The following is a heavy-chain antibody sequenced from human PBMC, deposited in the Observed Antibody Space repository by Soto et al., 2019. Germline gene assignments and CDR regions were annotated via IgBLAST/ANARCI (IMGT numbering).Heavy chain of an antibody. CDR1: GYTFTSYG. J-gene: IGHJ4*02. D-gene: IGHD4-17*01. CDR3: ARLRLRTTVTPNSLLYFDY. V-gene: IGHV1-18*01. CDR2: ISAYNGNT. Sequence: QVQLVQSGAEVKKPGASVKVSCKASGYTFTSYGISWVRQAPGQGLEWMGWISAYNGNTNYAQKLQGRVTMTTDTSTSTAYMELRSLRSDDTAVYYCARLRLRTTVTPNSLLYFDYWGQGTLVTVSS.